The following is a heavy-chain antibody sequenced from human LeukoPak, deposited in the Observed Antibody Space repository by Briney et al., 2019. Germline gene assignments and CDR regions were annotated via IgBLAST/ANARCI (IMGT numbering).Heavy chain of an antibody. CDR1: GGSISSYY. CDR2: IYYSGST. V-gene: IGHV4-59*01. D-gene: IGHD6-13*01. Sequence: KPSETLSLTCTVSGGSISSYYWSWLRQPPGKGLEWIGYIYYSGSTNYNPSLKSRVTISVDTSKNQFSLKLSSVTAADTAVYYCARNLVAAAGHPFDYWGQGTLVTVSS. CDR3: ARNLVAAAGHPFDY. J-gene: IGHJ4*02.